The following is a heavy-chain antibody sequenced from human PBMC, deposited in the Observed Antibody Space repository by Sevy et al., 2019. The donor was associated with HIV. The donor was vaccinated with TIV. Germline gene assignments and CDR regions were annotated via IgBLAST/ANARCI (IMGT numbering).Heavy chain of an antibody. V-gene: IGHV1-46*01. CDR2: VNPSGGST. J-gene: IGHJ4*02. CDR1: GYTISTYY. CDR3: AREEWLKFFDY. Sequence: ASVKVSCKASGYTISTYYMHWVRQAPGQGLEWMGIVNPSGGSTDYAQKFQGRVSMTRDTSTSTVYMELSSLRSEDTAVYYCAREEWLKFFDYWAQGTLVTVSS. D-gene: IGHD3-3*01.